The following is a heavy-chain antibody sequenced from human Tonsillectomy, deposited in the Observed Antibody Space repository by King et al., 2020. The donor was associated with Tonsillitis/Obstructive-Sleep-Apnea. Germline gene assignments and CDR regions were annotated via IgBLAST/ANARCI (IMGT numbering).Heavy chain of an antibody. CDR1: GFTCSNYW. CDR2: IKQEGSEK. D-gene: IGHD2-2*01. Sequence: VQLVESGGGLVQPGGSLRLSCAASGFTCSNYWMSWVRQAPGKGLEWVSTIKQEGSEKYYVDTVKGRFTISRDNAKNSLYLQLNSRRAEDTAVFYCAREWSTSSMDVWGKGTTVTVSS. V-gene: IGHV3-7*04. J-gene: IGHJ6*03. CDR3: AREWSTSSMDV.